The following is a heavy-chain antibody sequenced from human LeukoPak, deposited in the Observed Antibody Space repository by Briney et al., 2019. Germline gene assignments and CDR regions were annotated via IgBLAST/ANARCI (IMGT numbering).Heavy chain of an antibody. D-gene: IGHD2-2*01. Sequence: GGSLRLSCAASGFTFSSYSMNWVRQAPGKGLEWVSGINWNGGSTAYADSVKGRFTISRDNAKNSLYLQMNSLRAEDTALYYCARGYCSSTSCYFDYWGQGTLVTVSS. CDR2: INWNGGST. CDR3: ARGYCSSTSCYFDY. CDR1: GFTFSSYS. J-gene: IGHJ4*02. V-gene: IGHV3-20*04.